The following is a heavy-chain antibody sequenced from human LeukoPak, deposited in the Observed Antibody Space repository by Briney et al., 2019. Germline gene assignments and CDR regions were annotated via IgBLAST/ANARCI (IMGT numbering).Heavy chain of an antibody. Sequence: SVKVSCKASGGTFSSYAISWVRQAPGQGLEWMGGIIPIFGTANYAQKFQGGVTITADESTSTAYMELSSLRSEDTAVYYCARTHDSSGYYYVEAAFDIWGQGTMVTVSS. CDR1: GGTFSSYA. J-gene: IGHJ3*02. CDR2: IIPIFGTA. D-gene: IGHD3-22*01. CDR3: ARTHDSSGYYYVEAAFDI. V-gene: IGHV1-69*13.